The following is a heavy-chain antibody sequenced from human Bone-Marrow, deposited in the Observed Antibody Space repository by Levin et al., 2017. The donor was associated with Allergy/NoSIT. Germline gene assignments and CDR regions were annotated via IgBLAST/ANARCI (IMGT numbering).Heavy chain of an antibody. Sequence: HPGGSLRLSCAASGFRFSAYDMHWVRQTPGKGPEWLGYIAKDETTIYYADSVRGRFTLSRDNSKGTVDLQMNSLRTEDSAVYYCARDFRWLVDHWGQGTLVTVSS. J-gene: IGHJ4*02. CDR2: IAKDETTI. CDR1: GFRFSAYD. D-gene: IGHD5-24*01. CDR3: ARDFRWLVDH. V-gene: IGHV3-30*04.